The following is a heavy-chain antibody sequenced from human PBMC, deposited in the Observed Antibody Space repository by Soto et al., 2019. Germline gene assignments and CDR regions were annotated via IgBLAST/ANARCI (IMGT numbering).Heavy chain of an antibody. CDR2: IYYSGST. D-gene: IGHD5-12*01. Sequence: PSETLSLTCTVSGDSISSADYYWSWIRQTPGKGLEWIGHIYYSGSTYYNPSLKSRVTISVDTSKNQFSLKLSSVTAADTAVYYCARGYSGYGIDYWGQGTMVTVSS. J-gene: IGHJ4*02. CDR1: GDSISSADYY. CDR3: ARGYSGYGIDY. V-gene: IGHV4-30-4*01.